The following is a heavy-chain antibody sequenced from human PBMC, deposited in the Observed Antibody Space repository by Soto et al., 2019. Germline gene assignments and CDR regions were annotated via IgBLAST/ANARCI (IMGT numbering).Heavy chain of an antibody. Sequence: EVQLVESGGALVEPGGSLRLSCAASGFTFNNARMSWVRQAPGKGLDWVGRIDGGKTDFAEPVEGRITFSRDDSRNTLFLQMTSMKTENTGVYYCTSNAAAKVGTLSYWGQGTLVTVSS. V-gene: IGHV3-15*02. CDR1: GFTFNNAR. D-gene: IGHD1-26*01. CDR2: IDGGKT. CDR3: TSNAAAKVGTLSY. J-gene: IGHJ4*02.